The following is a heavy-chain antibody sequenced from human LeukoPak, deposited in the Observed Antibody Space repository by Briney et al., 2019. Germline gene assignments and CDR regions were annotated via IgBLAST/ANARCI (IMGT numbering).Heavy chain of an antibody. D-gene: IGHD6-13*01. CDR2: ISSSSSTI. CDR1: GFTFSSYS. Sequence: GGSLRLSCSASGFTFSSYSRNWVRQAPGKGLEWVSYISSSSSTIYYADSVKGRFTISRDNAKNSLYLQMNSLRAEDTAVYYCATGYGSSWYTFDIWGQGTMVTVSS. V-gene: IGHV3-48*01. CDR3: ATGYGSSWYTFDI. J-gene: IGHJ3*02.